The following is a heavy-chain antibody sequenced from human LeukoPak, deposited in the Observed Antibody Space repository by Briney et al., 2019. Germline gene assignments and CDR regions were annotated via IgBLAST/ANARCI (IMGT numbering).Heavy chain of an antibody. CDR2: MNPNSGNT. J-gene: IGHJ6*02. Sequence: ASVKVSCKASGYTFTSYDINWVRQATGQGLEWMGWMNPNSGNTGYAQKFQSRVTMTRNTSISTAYMELSSLRSEDTAVYYCARGPMFWSGYFQGDYYYGMDVWGQGTTVTVSS. CDR3: ARGPMFWSGYFQGDYYYGMDV. D-gene: IGHD3-3*01. CDR1: GYTFTSYD. V-gene: IGHV1-8*01.